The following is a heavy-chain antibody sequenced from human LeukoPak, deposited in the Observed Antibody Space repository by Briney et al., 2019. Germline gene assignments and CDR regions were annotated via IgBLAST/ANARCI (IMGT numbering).Heavy chain of an antibody. CDR2: INSDGSST. Sequence: TGGSLRLSCAASGFTFSSYCMHWVRQPPGKRLVWVSRINSDGSSTNYADPVKRRFTTSKDNANNTLQLQMNSLSADTTAVYSCARVVVVAAAHNWFDPWGQGTLVTVSS. J-gene: IGHJ5*02. V-gene: IGHV3-74*01. CDR3: ARVVVVAAAHNWFDP. CDR1: GFTFSSYC. D-gene: IGHD2-15*01.